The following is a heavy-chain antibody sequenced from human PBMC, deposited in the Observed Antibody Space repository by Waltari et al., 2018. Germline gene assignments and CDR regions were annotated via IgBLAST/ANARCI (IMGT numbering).Heavy chain of an antibody. D-gene: IGHD6-6*01. CDR1: GFTFSSYG. CDR2: ISDTASNK. Sequence: QVQLVESGGGVVQPGRSLRRSCAASGFTFSSYGMHWVRQAPGKGMEWVAVISDTASNKYYAESVKCRFTISSDNSKNTLYLQMNSLRAEDTAVYYCAKDSSSFHHYYGMDVWGQGTTVTVSS. CDR3: AKDSSSFHHYYGMDV. J-gene: IGHJ6*02. V-gene: IGHV3-30*18.